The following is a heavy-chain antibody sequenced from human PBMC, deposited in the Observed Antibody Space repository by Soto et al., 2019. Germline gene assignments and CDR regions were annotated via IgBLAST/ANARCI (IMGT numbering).Heavy chain of an antibody. CDR1: GFPFSSYV. CDR3: AKDSNKYSSSLRGRYFDY. Sequence: HPGGSLRLSCAASGFPFSSYVMSWVRQAPGKGLEWVSGISGGGSNTFYADSVKGRFTISRDNSKNTLLLQMNSLGAEDTGVYYCAKDSNKYSSSLRGRYFDYWGQGIGVTVSS. D-gene: IGHD4-4*01. V-gene: IGHV3-23*01. J-gene: IGHJ4*02. CDR2: ISGGGSNT.